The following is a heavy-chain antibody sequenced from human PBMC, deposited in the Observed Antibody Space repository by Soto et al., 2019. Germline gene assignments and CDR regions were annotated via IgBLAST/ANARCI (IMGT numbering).Heavy chain of an antibody. D-gene: IGHD6-13*01. J-gene: IGHJ4*02. CDR3: ARVFKRYRSPPGLLEY. CDR2: IYYSGNT. Sequence: PSETLSLTCTVSGDSISSGDYYWSWIRQPPGKGLEWIGCIYYSGNTYYNPSLKRRFSISVDTSKNQFSLQLSSVTVADTAVYYCARVFKRYRSPPGLLEYWGLGTLVTVSS. CDR1: GDSISSGDYY. V-gene: IGHV4-30-4*01.